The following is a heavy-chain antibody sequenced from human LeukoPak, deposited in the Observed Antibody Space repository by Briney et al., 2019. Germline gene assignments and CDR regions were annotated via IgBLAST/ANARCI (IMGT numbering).Heavy chain of an antibody. Sequence: GASVKVSCKASGYTFTSYGISWVRQAPGQGLKWMGWISAYNGNTNYAQKLQGRVTMTTDTSTSTAYMELRSLRSDDTAVYYCARDVIVVVPAAMKTLGWFDPWGQGTLVTVSS. CDR2: ISAYNGNT. CDR3: ARDVIVVVPAAMKTLGWFDP. V-gene: IGHV1-18*01. J-gene: IGHJ5*02. CDR1: GYTFTSYG. D-gene: IGHD2-2*01.